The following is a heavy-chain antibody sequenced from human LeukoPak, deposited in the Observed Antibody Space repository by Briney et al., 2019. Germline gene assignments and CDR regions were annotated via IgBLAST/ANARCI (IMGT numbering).Heavy chain of an antibody. CDR2: SSSSSSYI. D-gene: IGHD3-22*01. V-gene: IGHV3-21*01. Sequence: GGSLRLSCAASGFTFSSYSMNWVRQAPGKGLEWVSSSSSSSSYIYYADSVKGRFTISRDNAKNSLYLQMNSLRAEDTAVYYCARDHYDSPYYFDYWGQGTLVTVSS. CDR3: ARDHYDSPYYFDY. CDR1: GFTFSSYS. J-gene: IGHJ4*02.